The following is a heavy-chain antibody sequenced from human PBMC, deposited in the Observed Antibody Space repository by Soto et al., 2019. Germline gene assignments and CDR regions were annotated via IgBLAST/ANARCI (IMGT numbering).Heavy chain of an antibody. Sequence: SETLSLTCAVYGGSFSGYYWSWIRQPPGKGLEWIGEINHSGSTNYNPSLKSRVTISVDTSKNQFSLKLSSVTAADTAVYYCARANDFYIVATIQGGWFDPWGQGTLVTVSS. CDR3: ARANDFYIVATIQGGWFDP. J-gene: IGHJ5*02. CDR2: INHSGST. CDR1: GGSFSGYY. V-gene: IGHV4-34*01. D-gene: IGHD5-12*01.